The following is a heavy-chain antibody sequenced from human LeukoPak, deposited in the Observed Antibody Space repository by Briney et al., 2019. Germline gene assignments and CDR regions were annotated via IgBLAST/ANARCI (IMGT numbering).Heavy chain of an antibody. CDR1: GVSISSYY. V-gene: IGHV4-59*08. Sequence: PSETLSLTCTVSGVSISSYYWSWIRQPPGKGLEWIGNAYYTGSTNCNPSLKSRVTMSVDTSNNQFSLRLNSVTAADTAVYYCARHRYSSSSNYLDNWGQGTLVTVSS. CDR3: ARHRYSSSSNYLDN. J-gene: IGHJ4*02. CDR2: AYYTGST. D-gene: IGHD6-6*01.